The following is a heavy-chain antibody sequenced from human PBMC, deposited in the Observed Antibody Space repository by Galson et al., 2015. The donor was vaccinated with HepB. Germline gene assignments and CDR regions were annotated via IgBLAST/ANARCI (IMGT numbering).Heavy chain of an antibody. CDR3: ARDGDFGVITNYCFDY. CDR1: GFTFSSYA. J-gene: IGHJ4*02. CDR2: MSSDGSNK. Sequence: SLRLSCAASGFTFSSYAMHWVRQAPGKGLEWVAVMSSDGSNKYYVGSVKGRFTISRDNSKNTLYLQMNSLRAEDTAVYYCARDGDFGVITNYCFDYWGQGTLVTVSS. V-gene: IGHV3-30-3*01. D-gene: IGHD3-3*01.